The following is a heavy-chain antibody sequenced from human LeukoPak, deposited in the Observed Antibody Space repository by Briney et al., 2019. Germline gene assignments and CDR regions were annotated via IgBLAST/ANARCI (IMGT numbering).Heavy chain of an antibody. Sequence: PSETLSLTCTVSGDSTNNFYWNWIRQSPGKGLEWIGNIHYSGSSVYNPSLQSRVTITIDTSRRQFFLKLNSVTAADTAVYFCALAPNSNWFDFWGPRTLVTVSS. D-gene: IGHD2-8*01. CDR1: GDSTNNFY. V-gene: IGHV4-59*03. J-gene: IGHJ5*01. CDR2: IHYSGSS. CDR3: ALAPNSNWFDF.